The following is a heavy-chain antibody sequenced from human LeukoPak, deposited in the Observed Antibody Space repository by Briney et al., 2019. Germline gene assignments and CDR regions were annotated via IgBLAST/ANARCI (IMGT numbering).Heavy chain of an antibody. D-gene: IGHD2-15*01. CDR1: GGSISSCY. Sequence: KPSETLSLTCTVSGGSISSCYWSWIRQPPGKGLEWIGYIYYSGSTNYNPSLKSRVTISVDTSKNQFSLKLSSVTAADTAVYYCAREGYCSGGSCYLYNWFDPWGQGTLVTVSS. CDR2: IYYSGST. CDR3: AREGYCSGGSCYLYNWFDP. J-gene: IGHJ5*02. V-gene: IGHV4-59*01.